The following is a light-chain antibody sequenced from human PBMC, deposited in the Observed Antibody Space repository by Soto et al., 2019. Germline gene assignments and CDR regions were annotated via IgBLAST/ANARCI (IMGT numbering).Light chain of an antibody. CDR3: LSYVGRETWV. J-gene: IGLJ1*01. Sequence: QSVLTQTPSASGSPGQSVTISCTGTSNDIGAYNYVSWYQHHPGKVPKLLIYEVFRRPSGVPDRFSASKSGNTASLTVSGLQPEDEADYYCLSYVGRETWVFGSGTKCTVL. CDR2: EVF. CDR1: SNDIGAYNY. V-gene: IGLV2-8*01.